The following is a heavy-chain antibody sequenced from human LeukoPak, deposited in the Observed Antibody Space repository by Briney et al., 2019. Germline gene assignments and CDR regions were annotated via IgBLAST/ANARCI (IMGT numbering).Heavy chain of an antibody. V-gene: IGHV3-9*01. Sequence: GGSLRLSCAASGFTVDDYAMHWVRQAPGKGLEWVSGISWNSGSIGYADSVKGRFTISRDNAKNSLYLQMNSLRAEDTALYYCAKDSYSSSWYVLDYWGQGTLVTVSS. CDR1: GFTVDDYA. D-gene: IGHD6-13*01. CDR3: AKDSYSSSWYVLDY. J-gene: IGHJ4*02. CDR2: ISWNSGSI.